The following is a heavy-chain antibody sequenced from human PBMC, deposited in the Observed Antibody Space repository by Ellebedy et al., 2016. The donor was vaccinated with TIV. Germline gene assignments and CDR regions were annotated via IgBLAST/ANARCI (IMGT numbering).Heavy chain of an antibody. D-gene: IGHD2-21*01. V-gene: IGHV1-3*04. Sequence: AASVKVSCKPSGYTLSSYVIHWVRQAPGQRLEWMGWINTDNHETKYSQKFQGRVTISRDTSASTAYMDLSRLTSEDTAVYYCATSPHMWSLFDYWGQGTQITVSS. CDR3: ATSPHMWSLFDY. J-gene: IGHJ4*02. CDR1: GYTLSSYV. CDR2: INTDNHET.